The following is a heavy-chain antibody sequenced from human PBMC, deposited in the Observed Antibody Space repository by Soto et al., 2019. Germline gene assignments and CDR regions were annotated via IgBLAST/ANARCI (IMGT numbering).Heavy chain of an antibody. CDR1: GFTFSSYW. CDR3: ARDSFALGFWSGYYYGMDV. CDR2: INSDGSST. Sequence: EVQLVESGGGLVQPGGSLRLSCAASGFTFSSYWMHWVRQAPGKGLVWVSRINSDGSSTSYADSVKGRFTISRDNAKNTLYLQMNSLSAEDTAVYYCARDSFALGFWSGYYYGMDVWGQGTTVTVSS. D-gene: IGHD3-3*01. V-gene: IGHV3-74*01. J-gene: IGHJ6*02.